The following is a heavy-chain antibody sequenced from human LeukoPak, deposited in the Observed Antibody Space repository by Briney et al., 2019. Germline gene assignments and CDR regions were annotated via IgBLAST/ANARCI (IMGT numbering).Heavy chain of an antibody. Sequence: GASVKVSCKASGYTFTSYGISWVRQAPGQGLEWMGWISAYKGNTNYAQKLQGRVTMNTATSTSTAYMELRSLRSDDTAVYYCARVQAVVNYGHPDDFDIWGQGTMVTVSS. CDR3: ARVQAVVNYGHPDDFDI. J-gene: IGHJ3*02. CDR1: GYTFTSYG. V-gene: IGHV1-18*01. CDR2: ISAYKGNT. D-gene: IGHD4-23*01.